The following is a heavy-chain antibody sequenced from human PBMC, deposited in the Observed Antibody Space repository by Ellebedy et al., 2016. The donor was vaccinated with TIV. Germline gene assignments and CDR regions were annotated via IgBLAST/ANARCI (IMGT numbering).Heavy chain of an antibody. D-gene: IGHD5-24*01. CDR1: GFTFSNYW. CDR2: IKPDGRSQ. J-gene: IGHJ4*02. Sequence: PGGSLRLSCAASGFTFSNYWMSWVRQAPGKGLEWVGNIKPDGRSQYSVDSVKGRFTMSRDNAKNSLYLQMDSLRAEDKAVYYCARDRGNGYNYRNPFDHWGQGSLVTVSS. V-gene: IGHV3-7*01. CDR3: ARDRGNGYNYRNPFDH.